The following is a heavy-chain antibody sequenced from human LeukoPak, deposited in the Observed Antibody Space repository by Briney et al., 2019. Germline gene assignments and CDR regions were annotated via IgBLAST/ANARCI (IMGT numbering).Heavy chain of an antibody. CDR3: ARPALGYCSSTSCYTSGFDP. CDR2: ISGSGGST. J-gene: IGHJ5*02. D-gene: IGHD2-2*02. V-gene: IGHV3-23*01. CDR1: GFTFSSYA. Sequence: GGSLRLSCAASGFTFSSYAMSWVRQAPGKGLEWVSAISGSGGSTYYADSVKGRFTISRDNSKNTLYLQMNSLRAEDTAVYYCARPALGYCSSTSCYTSGFDPWDQGTLVTVSS.